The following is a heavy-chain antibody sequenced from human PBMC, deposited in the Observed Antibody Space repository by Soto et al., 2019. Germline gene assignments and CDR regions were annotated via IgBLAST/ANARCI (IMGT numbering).Heavy chain of an antibody. CDR3: ARDEIIGLFDY. V-gene: IGHV4-34*01. D-gene: IGHD2-15*01. J-gene: IGHJ4*02. Sequence: QVQLQQWGAGLLKPSETLSLTCAVYGGSISGYYWTWIRQPPGTGLGWIGENNHSGSTNYNPSLKSRVTISVDTSKNQFSLKLTSVTSADTAVYYCARDEIIGLFDYWGQGTLVTVSS. CDR1: GGSISGYY. CDR2: NNHSGST.